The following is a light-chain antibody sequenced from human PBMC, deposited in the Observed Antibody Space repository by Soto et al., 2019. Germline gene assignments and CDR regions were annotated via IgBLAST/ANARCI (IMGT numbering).Light chain of an antibody. V-gene: IGKV3-20*01. CDR2: GAS. J-gene: IGKJ5*01. Sequence: EIALTQSPGTLSLSPGERATLSCRASQSVTSNNLAWYQQKPGQAPRLLIYGASSRATGIPDRFSGSGSGTDFILTISRLEPEDFAVYYCQQYGSSPLTFVQGTRLEIK. CDR1: QSVTSNN. CDR3: QQYGSSPLT.